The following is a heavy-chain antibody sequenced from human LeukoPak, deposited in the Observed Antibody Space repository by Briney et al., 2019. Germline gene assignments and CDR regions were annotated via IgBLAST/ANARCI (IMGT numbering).Heavy chain of an antibody. J-gene: IGHJ4*02. V-gene: IGHV3-66*01. D-gene: IGHD5-18*01. CDR2: IYSGGST. CDR3: ARGESGYSYGYNY. CDR1: GFTVSSNY. Sequence: GGSLRLSCAASGFTVSSNYMSWVRQAPGKGLEWVSVIYSGGSTYYADSVKGRFTISRDNSKNTLYLQMNSLRAEDTAVYYCARGESGYSYGYNYWGQGTLVTVSS.